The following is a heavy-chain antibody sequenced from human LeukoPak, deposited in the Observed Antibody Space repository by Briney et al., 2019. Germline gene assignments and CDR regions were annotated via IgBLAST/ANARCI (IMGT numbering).Heavy chain of an antibody. CDR3: ARGRRLLWFGELDY. Sequence: SETLSLTCAVYGGSFSGYYWSWIRQPPGKGLEWIGEINHSGSTNYNPSLKSRVTISVDTSKNQVSLKLSSVTAADTAVYYCARGRRLLWFGELDYWGQGTLVTVSS. D-gene: IGHD3-10*01. J-gene: IGHJ4*02. V-gene: IGHV4-34*01. CDR1: GGSFSGYY. CDR2: INHSGST.